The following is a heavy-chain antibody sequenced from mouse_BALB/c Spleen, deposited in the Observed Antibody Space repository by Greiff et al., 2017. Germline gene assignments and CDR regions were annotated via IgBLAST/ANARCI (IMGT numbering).Heavy chain of an antibody. V-gene: IGHV14-1*02. CDR1: GFNIKDYY. CDR2: IDPENGNT. D-gene: IGHD2-3*01. CDR3: ARGDGYNGGYFDY. Sequence: VQLQQSGAELVRPGALVKLSCKASGFNIKDYYMHWVKQRPEQGLEWIGWIDPENGNTIYDPKFQGKASITADTSSNTAYLQLSSLTSEDTAVYYCARGDGYNGGYFDYWGQGTTLTVSS. J-gene: IGHJ2*01.